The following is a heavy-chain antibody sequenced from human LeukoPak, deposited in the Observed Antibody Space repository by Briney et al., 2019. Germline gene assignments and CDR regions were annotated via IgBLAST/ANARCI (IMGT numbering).Heavy chain of an antibody. V-gene: IGHV3-30*18. CDR1: GFTFSSYG. D-gene: IGHD3-10*01. CDR3: AKSQSGSVDAFDI. CDR2: ISYDGSNK. Sequence: PGRSLRLSCAASGFTFSSYGMHWVRQAPGKGLEWVAVISYDGSNKYYADSVKGRLTISRDNSKNTQYLQMNSLRAEDTAVYYCAKSQSGSVDAFDIWGQGTMVTVSS. J-gene: IGHJ3*02.